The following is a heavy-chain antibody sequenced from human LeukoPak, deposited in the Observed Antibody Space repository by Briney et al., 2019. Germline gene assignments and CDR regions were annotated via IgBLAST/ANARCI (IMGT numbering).Heavy chain of an antibody. CDR1: GYSFTSYW. Sequence: GESLKISCKGSGYSFTSYWIGWVRQMPGKGLEWMGIIYPGDSDTRYSLSFQGQVTISADKSISTAYLQWSSLKASDTAMYYCARLKGASVATRKYYYYGMDVWGQGTTVTVSS. CDR2: IYPGDSDT. CDR3: ARLKGASVATRKYYYYGMDV. J-gene: IGHJ6*02. V-gene: IGHV5-51*01. D-gene: IGHD5-24*01.